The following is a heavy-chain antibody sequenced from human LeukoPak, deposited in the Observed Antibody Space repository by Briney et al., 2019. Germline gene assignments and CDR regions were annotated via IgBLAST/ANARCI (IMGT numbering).Heavy chain of an antibody. CDR3: ARGDGDYGDYYFDY. CDR2: VWYDGTRK. J-gene: IGHJ4*02. CDR1: GFTFRNYV. D-gene: IGHD4-17*01. V-gene: IGHV3-33*08. Sequence: GGSLRLSCAASGFTFRNYVMSWVRQAPGKGLEWVAVVWYDGTRKYYADSVKGRFIISKDDSRDTLYLQMSSLRADDTAVYYCARGDGDYGDYYFDYWGQGVLVTVSS.